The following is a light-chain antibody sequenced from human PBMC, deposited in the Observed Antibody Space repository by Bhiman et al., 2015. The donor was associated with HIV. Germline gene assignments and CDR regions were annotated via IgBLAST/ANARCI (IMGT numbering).Light chain of an antibody. CDR1: STDVGYYEF. J-gene: IGLJ2*01. Sequence: QSALTQPPSASGSRGQSVTISCTGTSTDVGYYEFVSWYQQHPGKAPKLMIYDVSNRPSGVSNRFSGSKSGNTASLTISGLQAEDEADYYCSSHTSSSLVVFGGGTKLTVL. CDR2: DVS. CDR3: SSHTSSSLVV. V-gene: IGLV2-14*03.